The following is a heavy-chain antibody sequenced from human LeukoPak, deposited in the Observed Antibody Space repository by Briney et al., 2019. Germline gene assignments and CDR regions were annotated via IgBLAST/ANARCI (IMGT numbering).Heavy chain of an antibody. D-gene: IGHD4-17*01. CDR2: ITSSNNYI. CDR3: AKDEVTTVTPYYYYYMGV. CDR1: GFTFSSYS. V-gene: IGHV3-21*01. J-gene: IGHJ6*03. Sequence: GGSLRLSCAASGFTFSSYSMNWVRQAPGKGLEWVSSITSSNNYIYYGDSVKGRFTISRGNSKNTLYLQMNSPRAEDTAVYYCAKDEVTTVTPYYYYYMGVWGKGTTVTISS.